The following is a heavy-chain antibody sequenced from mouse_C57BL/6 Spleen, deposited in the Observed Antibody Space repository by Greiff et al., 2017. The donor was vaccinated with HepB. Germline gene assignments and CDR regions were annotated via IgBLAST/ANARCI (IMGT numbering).Heavy chain of an antibody. CDR2: ISDGGSYT. V-gene: IGHV5-4*01. CDR1: GFTFSSYA. J-gene: IGHJ4*01. CDR3: ARDRTVVVDYYAMDY. D-gene: IGHD1-1*01. Sequence: EVMLVESGGGLVKPGGSLKLSCAASGFTFSSYAMSWVRQTPEKRLEWVATISDGGSYTYYPDNVKGRFTISRDNAKNNLYLQMSQLKSEDTAMYYCARDRTVVVDYYAMDYWGQGTSVTVSS.